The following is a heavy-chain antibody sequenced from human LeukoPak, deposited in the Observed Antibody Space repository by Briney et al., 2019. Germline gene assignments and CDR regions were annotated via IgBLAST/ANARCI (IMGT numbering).Heavy chain of an antibody. V-gene: IGHV4-34*08. CDR2: INHSGST. D-gene: IGHD3-10*01. J-gene: IGHJ4*02. CDR3: ATVPGYGSGSYFYFDN. Sequence: SETLSLTCAVYGGTFSSYFWTWIRQPPGKGLEWIGEINHSGSTNYNPSLKSRVTISVDTSKNQFSLKLSSVTAADTAVYYCATVPGYGSGSYFYFDNWGQGTLVSVSS. CDR1: GGTFSSYF.